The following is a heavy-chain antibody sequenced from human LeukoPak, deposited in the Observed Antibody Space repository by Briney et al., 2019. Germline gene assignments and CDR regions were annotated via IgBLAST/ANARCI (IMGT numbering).Heavy chain of an antibody. J-gene: IGHJ4*02. CDR3: ARDLVATHYYDSSTSSDY. D-gene: IGHD3-22*01. CDR1: GYTFTSYY. Sequence: PGASVKVSCKASGYTFTSYYMHWVRQAPGQGLEWMGIINPSGGSTSYAQNLQGRVTMTTDTSTSTAYMELRSLRSDDTAVYYCARDLVATHYYDSSTSSDYWGQGTLITVSS. CDR2: INPSGGST. V-gene: IGHV1-46*01.